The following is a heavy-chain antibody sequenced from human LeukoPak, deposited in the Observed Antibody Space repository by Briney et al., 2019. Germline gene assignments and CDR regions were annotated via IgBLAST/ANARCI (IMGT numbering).Heavy chain of an antibody. CDR1: GYTFTSYY. D-gene: IGHD1-26*01. J-gene: IGHJ3*02. CDR2: ISAYSGNT. CDR3: ARDRPGVWDLMGAFDI. Sequence: ASVKVSCKASGYTFTSYYMHWVRQAPGQGLEWMGWISAYSGNTNYAQKLQGRVTMTTDTSTSTAYMELRSLRSDDTAVYYCARDRPGVWDLMGAFDIWGQGTMVTVSS. V-gene: IGHV1-18*04.